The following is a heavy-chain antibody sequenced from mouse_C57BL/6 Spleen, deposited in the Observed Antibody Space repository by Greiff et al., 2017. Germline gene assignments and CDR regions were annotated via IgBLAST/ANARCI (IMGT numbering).Heavy chain of an antibody. Sequence: VQLQQPGAELMKPGASVKLSCKATGYTFTGYWIEWVKQRPGHGLEWIGEILPGSGSTNYNEKFKGKATFTVDTSSTTAYMHLSRLSTDDSAFYYCTIYYYGSSWAYWGQGTILTVSS. D-gene: IGHD1-1*01. CDR2: ILPGSGST. CDR3: TIYYYGSSWAY. J-gene: IGHJ2*01. V-gene: IGHV1-9*01. CDR1: GYTFTGYW.